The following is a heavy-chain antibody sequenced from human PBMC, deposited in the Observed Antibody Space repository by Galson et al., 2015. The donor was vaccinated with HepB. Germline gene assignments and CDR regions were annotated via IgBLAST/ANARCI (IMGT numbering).Heavy chain of an antibody. CDR2: INPNSGGT. V-gene: IGHV1-2*02. J-gene: IGHJ6*02. CDR3: ARADVVAATPYLYYYYGMDV. Sequence: SVKVSCKASGYTFTGYYMHWVRQAPGQGLEWMGWINPNSGGTNYAQKFQGRVTMTRDTSISTAYMELSRLRSDDTAVYYCARADVVAATPYLYYYYGMDVWGQGTTVTVSS. CDR1: GYTFTGYY. D-gene: IGHD2-15*01.